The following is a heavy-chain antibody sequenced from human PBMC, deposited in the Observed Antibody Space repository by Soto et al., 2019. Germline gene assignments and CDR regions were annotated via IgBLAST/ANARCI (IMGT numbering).Heavy chain of an antibody. CDR3: AAELYSGGSCGSFDF. Sequence: QIQVVQSGPEVKQPGTSVKVSCKTSGFTFSNSAVQWVRQARGQRLEWMAWIVVGSGNTNSAQKFRERVTITRDMSTSTTHMEVRSLTSEDTAVYYCAAELYSGGSCGSFDFWGQGTMVTVSS. D-gene: IGHD2-15*01. CDR2: IVVGSGNT. J-gene: IGHJ3*01. CDR1: GFTFSNSA. V-gene: IGHV1-58*01.